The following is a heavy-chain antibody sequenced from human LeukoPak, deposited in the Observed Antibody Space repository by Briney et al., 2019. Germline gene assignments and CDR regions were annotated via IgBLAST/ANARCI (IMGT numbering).Heavy chain of an antibody. CDR1: GGSISSSSYY. CDR2: IYYSGST. V-gene: IGHV4-39*01. CDR3: ARPLYSSGWGPNFDY. J-gene: IGHJ4*02. Sequence: SETLSLTCTVSGGSISSSSYYWGWIRQPPGKGLEWIGSIYYSGSTYYNPSLKSRVTISVDTSKNQFSLKLSSVTAADTAAYYCARPLYSSGWGPNFDYWGQGTLVTVSS. D-gene: IGHD6-19*01.